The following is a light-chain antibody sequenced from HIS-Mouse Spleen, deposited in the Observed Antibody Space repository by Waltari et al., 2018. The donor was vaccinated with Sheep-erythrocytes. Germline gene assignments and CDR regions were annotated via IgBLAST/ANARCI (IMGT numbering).Light chain of an antibody. CDR3: CSYAGSSTPWV. Sequence: QSALTQPAPVSGSPGQSITISCTGTSSYVVSPNLFSWYQQHPGKAPKLMIYEGSKRPSGVSNRFSGSKSGNTASLTISGLQAEDEADYYCCSYAGSSTPWVFGGGTKLTVL. V-gene: IGLV2-23*01. CDR1: SSYVVSPNL. CDR2: EGS. J-gene: IGLJ3*02.